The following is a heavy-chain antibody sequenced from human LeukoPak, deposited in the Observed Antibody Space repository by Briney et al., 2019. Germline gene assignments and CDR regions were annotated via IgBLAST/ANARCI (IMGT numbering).Heavy chain of an antibody. CDR3: ARHEEYSYGYRKKTGVVSAYFDY. D-gene: IGHD5-18*01. J-gene: IGHJ4*02. V-gene: IGHV4-39*01. CDR2: IYYSGST. CDR1: VGSISSSSYY. Sequence: PSETLSLTCTVSVGSISSSSYYWGWIRQPPGKGLEWIGSIYYSGSTYYNPSLKSRVTISVDTPKNQFSLKLSSVTAADTAVYYCARHEEYSYGYRKKTGVVSAYFDYWGQGTLVTVSS.